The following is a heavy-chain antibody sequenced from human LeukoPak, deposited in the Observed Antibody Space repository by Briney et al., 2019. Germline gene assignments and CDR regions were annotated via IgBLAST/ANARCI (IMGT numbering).Heavy chain of an antibody. J-gene: IGHJ4*02. D-gene: IGHD4-23*01. CDR3: ARGWLAETTVVTPYNY. CDR2: ITPIFGTA. CDR1: GGTFSSYD. V-gene: IGHV1-69*13. Sequence: ASVKVSCKASGGTFSSYDISWVRQAPGRGLEWMGGITPIFGTAKYAQKFQGRVTITAVESMSTAYMELSSLRSEDTAVYYCARGWLAETTVVTPYNYWGQGTLVTVSS.